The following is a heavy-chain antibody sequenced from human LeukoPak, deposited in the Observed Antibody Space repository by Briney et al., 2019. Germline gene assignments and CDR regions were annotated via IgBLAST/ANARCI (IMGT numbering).Heavy chain of an antibody. CDR1: GFTFSSYW. CDR2: IKDDDSDT. D-gene: IGHD5-12*01. J-gene: IGHJ4*02. Sequence: PGGSLRLSCAASGFTFSSYWMHWVRQAPGKGLVWVSRIKDDDSDTNYADSVKGRFTISRDNAKNTLYLQMNSLRDEDTAVYYCTTIRPDYWGQGTLVTVS. V-gene: IGHV3-74*01. CDR3: TTIRPDY.